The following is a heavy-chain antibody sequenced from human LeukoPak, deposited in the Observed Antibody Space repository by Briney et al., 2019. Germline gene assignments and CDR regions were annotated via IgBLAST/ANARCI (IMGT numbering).Heavy chain of an antibody. CDR1: GFTFDESA. V-gene: IGHV3-9*01. D-gene: IGHD5-24*01. CDR3: AKAMAAPGAFDI. J-gene: IGHJ3*02. Sequence: GGSLRLSCAASGFTFDESAMHWVQQAPGKGLEWVSGIGWDSNSIIYADSVKGRFTISRDNAKNSLYLQMNSLRAEDTALYYCAKAMAAPGAFDIWGQGTVVTVSS. CDR2: IGWDSNSI.